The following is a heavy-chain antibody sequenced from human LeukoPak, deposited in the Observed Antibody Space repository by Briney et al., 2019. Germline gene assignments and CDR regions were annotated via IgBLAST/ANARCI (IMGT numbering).Heavy chain of an antibody. CDR1: GFTVSTYE. J-gene: IGHJ4*02. CDR2: ITSGSII. CDR3: ARRFDA. V-gene: IGHV3-48*03. Sequence: PGGSLRLSCEVSGFTVSTYEMNWVRQAPGKGLEWVSQITSGSIIYYADSVKGRFTISRDNAKNSLYLQTNSLRVEDTAVYYCARRFDAWGQGTLVTVSS. D-gene: IGHD3-9*01.